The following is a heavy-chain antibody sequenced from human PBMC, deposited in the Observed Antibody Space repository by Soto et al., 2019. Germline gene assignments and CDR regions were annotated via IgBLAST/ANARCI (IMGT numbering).Heavy chain of an antibody. CDR1: GFTFSSYG. D-gene: IGHD3-22*01. CDR3: AKVLTPMYYYDSSGYLEFDY. J-gene: IGHJ4*02. V-gene: IGHV3-33*06. Sequence: GGSLRLSCAASGFTFSSYGMHWVRQAPGKGLEWVAVIWYDGSNKYYADSVKGRFTISRDNSKNTLYLQMNSRRAEDTAVYYCAKVLTPMYYYDSSGYLEFDYWGQGTLVTAPQ. CDR2: IWYDGSNK.